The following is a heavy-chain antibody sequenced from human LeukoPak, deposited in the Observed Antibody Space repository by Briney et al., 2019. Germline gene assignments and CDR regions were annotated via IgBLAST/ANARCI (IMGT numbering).Heavy chain of an antibody. J-gene: IGHJ5*02. CDR3: ARGGLRSVGP. Sequence: PGGSLRLSCAASGFTFSSYGMHWVRQAPGKGLEWVAFIRYDGSNKYYADSVKGRFTISRDNSKNTLYLQMNSLRAEDTAVYYCARGGLRSVGPWGQGTLVTVSS. CDR1: GFTFSSYG. CDR2: IRYDGSNK. D-gene: IGHD3/OR15-3a*01. V-gene: IGHV3-30*02.